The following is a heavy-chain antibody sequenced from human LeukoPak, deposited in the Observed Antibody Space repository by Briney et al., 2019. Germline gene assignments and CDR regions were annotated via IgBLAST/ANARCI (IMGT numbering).Heavy chain of an antibody. CDR1: GGTLSSYA. V-gene: IGHV1-69*13. CDR3: ARTGELLYPTYYYGMDV. CDR2: IIPIFGTA. D-gene: IGHD3-10*01. J-gene: IGHJ6*02. Sequence: GASVKVSCKASGGTLSSYAISWVRQAPGQGLEWMGGIIPIFGTANYAQKFQGRVTITADESTSTAYMELSSLRSEDTAVYYCARTGELLYPTYYYGMDVWGQGTTVTVSS.